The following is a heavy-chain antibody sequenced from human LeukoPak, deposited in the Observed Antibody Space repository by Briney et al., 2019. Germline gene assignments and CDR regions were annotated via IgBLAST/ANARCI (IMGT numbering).Heavy chain of an antibody. CDR1: GFTFSSYW. CDR2: ICAGGST. D-gene: IGHD2-8*01. V-gene: IGHV3-53*01. Sequence: GGSLRLSCAASGFTFSSYWMSWVRQAPGKGLEWVSVICAGGSTYYADSVKGRFTISRDNSKNTLFLQMNSLRGEDTAVYYCARDPIMNYYMDVWGKGTTVPVSS. J-gene: IGHJ6*03. CDR3: ARDPIMNYYMDV.